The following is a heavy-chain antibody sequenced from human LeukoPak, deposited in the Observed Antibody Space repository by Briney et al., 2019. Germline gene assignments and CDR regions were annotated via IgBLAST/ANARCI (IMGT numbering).Heavy chain of an antibody. D-gene: IGHD4-11*01. CDR3: ARALMTTVTDYFDY. CDR2: IHHAGTT. CDR1: DYYISSGHY. V-gene: IGHV4-38-2*02. J-gene: IGHJ4*02. Sequence: SETLSLTCTVSDYYISSGHYWGWIRQPPGKGLEWIGNIHHAGTTYYNPSLKSRVTISVDTSKNQFSLKLNSVTAADTAVYYCARALMTTVTDYFDYWGQGTLVTVSS.